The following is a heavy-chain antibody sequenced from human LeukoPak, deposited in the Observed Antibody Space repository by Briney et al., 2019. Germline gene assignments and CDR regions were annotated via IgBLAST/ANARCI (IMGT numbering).Heavy chain of an antibody. V-gene: IGHV3-23*01. D-gene: IGHD6-13*01. Sequence: PGGSLRLSCAASGFTFSSYAMSWVRQAPGKGLEWVSGISGSGGSTYYADSVKGRFTISRDNAKNSLYLQMNSLRDEDSAVYYCARDPHIAAAGTIFDYWGQGTLVTVSS. CDR2: ISGSGGST. CDR1: GFTFSSYA. J-gene: IGHJ4*02. CDR3: ARDPHIAAAGTIFDY.